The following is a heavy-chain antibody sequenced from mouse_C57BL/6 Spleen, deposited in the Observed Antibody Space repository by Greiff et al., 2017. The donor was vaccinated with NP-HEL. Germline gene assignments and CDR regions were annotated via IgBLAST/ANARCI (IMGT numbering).Heavy chain of an antibody. D-gene: IGHD1-1*01. CDR1: GYTFTSYW. J-gene: IGHJ2*01. CDR2: IDPSDSYT. V-gene: IGHV1-59*01. Sequence: VQLQQPGAELVKPGASVKLSCKASGYTFTSYWMHWVKQRPGQGLEWIGVIDPSDSYTNYNQKFKGKATLTVDTSSSTAYMQLSSLTSEDSAVYYCARWGITTAECFDYWGQGTTLTVSS. CDR3: ARWGITTAECFDY.